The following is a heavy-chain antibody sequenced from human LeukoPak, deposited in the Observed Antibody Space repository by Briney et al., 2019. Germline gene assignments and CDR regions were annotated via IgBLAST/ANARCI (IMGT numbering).Heavy chain of an antibody. CDR1: GGSISSYY. CDR3: ARGVGYSSSWYSYYYYYGMDV. D-gene: IGHD6-13*01. CDR2: IYYSGST. Sequence: SETLSLTCTVSGGSISSYYWSWIRQPPGKGLEWIGYIYYSGSTNYNPSLKSRVTISVDTSKNQFSLKLSSVTAADTAVYYCARGVGYSSSWYSYYYYYGMDVWGQGTTVTVSS. V-gene: IGHV4-59*01. J-gene: IGHJ6*02.